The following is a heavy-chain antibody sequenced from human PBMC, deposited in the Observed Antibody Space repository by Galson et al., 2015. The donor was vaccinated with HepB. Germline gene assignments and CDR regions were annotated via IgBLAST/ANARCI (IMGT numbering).Heavy chain of an antibody. CDR2: ISYTGGT. J-gene: IGHJ4*02. Sequence: TLSLTCTVSGGSITSATYYWSWIRQLPGRGLEWIGYISYTGGTYHNPSLESRITMSADTSKNQFSLKLTSVTAADTAGYYCARDAWTPYYFAYCGQGTRVTVSS. CDR3: ARDAWTPYYFAY. D-gene: IGHD1-1*01. V-gene: IGHV4-31*03. CDR1: GGSITSATYY.